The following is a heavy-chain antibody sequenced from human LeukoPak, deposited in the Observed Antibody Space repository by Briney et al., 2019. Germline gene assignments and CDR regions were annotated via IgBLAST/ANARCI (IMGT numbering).Heavy chain of an antibody. J-gene: IGHJ4*02. CDR1: GFTFSNYA. D-gene: IGHD3-16*02. V-gene: IGHV3-15*01. CDR3: TTDAYDYVWGSYRPPTYYFDY. Sequence: GGSLRLSCAASGFTFSNYAMSWVRQAPGKGLEWVGRIKSKTDGGTTDYAAPVKGRFTISRDDSKNTLYLQMNSLKTEDTAVYYCTTDAYDYVWGSYRPPTYYFDYWGQGTLVTVSS. CDR2: IKSKTDGGTT.